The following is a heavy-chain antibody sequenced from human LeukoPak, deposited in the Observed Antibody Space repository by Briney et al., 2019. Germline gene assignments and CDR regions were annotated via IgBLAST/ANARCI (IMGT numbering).Heavy chain of an antibody. J-gene: IGHJ4*02. CDR1: GGSISSGDYY. CDR2: IYYSGST. D-gene: IGHD2-2*01. Sequence: SQTLSFTCTVSGGSISSGDYYWSWIRQPPGKGLEWIGYIYYSGSTYYNPSLKSRVTISVDTSKNQFSLKLSSVTAADTAVYYCAAVPGPAADYYFDYWGQGTLVTVSS. CDR3: AAVPGPAADYYFDY. V-gene: IGHV4-30-4*08.